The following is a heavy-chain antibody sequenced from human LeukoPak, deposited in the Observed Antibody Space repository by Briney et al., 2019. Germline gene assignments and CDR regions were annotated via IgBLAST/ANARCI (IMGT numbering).Heavy chain of an antibody. J-gene: IGHJ4*02. CDR3: ARIPLRLGELSLED. Sequence: SGPTLVNPTQTLTLTCTFSGFSLSTSGMCVSWIRQPTGKALEWLALIDWDDDKYYSTSLKTRLTISKDTSKNQVVLTMTNMDPVDTATYYCARIPLRLGELSLEDWGQGTLVTVSS. V-gene: IGHV2-70*01. CDR2: IDWDDDK. D-gene: IGHD3-16*02. CDR1: GFSLSTSGMC.